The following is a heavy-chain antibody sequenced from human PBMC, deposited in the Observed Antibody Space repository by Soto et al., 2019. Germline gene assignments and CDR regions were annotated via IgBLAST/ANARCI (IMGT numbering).Heavy chain of an antibody. Sequence: QVQLVQSGAEVKKPGASVKVSCKASGYTFTSYDINWVRQATGQGLEWMGWMNPNSSNTGYAQKFQGRVTMTRNTSISTAYMELSSLRSEDTAVYYCASTTYYDFWSGYNFDYWGQGTLVTVSS. D-gene: IGHD3-3*01. CDR1: GYTFTSYD. J-gene: IGHJ4*02. CDR3: ASTTYYDFWSGYNFDY. CDR2: MNPNSSNT. V-gene: IGHV1-8*01.